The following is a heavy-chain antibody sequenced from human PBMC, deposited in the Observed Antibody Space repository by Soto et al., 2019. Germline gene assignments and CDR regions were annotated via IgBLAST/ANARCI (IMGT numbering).Heavy chain of an antibody. V-gene: IGHV3-21*01. CDR3: ARDRCSSTSCYVGYYGMDV. CDR1: GFTFSSYS. J-gene: IGHJ6*02. CDR2: ISSSSSYI. Sequence: GGSLRLSCAASGFTFSSYSMNWVRQAPGKGLEWVSSISSSSSYIYYADSVKGRFTISRDNAKNSLYLQMNSLRAEDTAVYYCARDRCSSTSCYVGYYGMDVWGQGTTVTVSS. D-gene: IGHD2-2*01.